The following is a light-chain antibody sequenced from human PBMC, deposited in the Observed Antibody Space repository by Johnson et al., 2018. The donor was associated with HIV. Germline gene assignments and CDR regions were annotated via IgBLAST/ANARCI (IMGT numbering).Light chain of an antibody. Sequence: QLVLTQPPSVSAAPGQKVTISCSGSNSNIGNNYVSWYQQLPGTAPKLVIYDNNKRPSGIPDRFSGSKSGTSATLGITGLQTGDEADYYCGTWDSSLSAGVFGTGTKVTVL. J-gene: IGLJ1*01. V-gene: IGLV1-51*01. CDR1: NSNIGNNY. CDR3: GTWDSSLSAGV. CDR2: DNN.